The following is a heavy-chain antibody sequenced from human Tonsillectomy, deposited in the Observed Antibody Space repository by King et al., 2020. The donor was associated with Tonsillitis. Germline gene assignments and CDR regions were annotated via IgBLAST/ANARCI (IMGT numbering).Heavy chain of an antibody. CDR2: MNPNSDNT. CDR3: ARSGYCSGGSCFSPNYYYGMAV. Sequence: QLVQSGAEVKKPGASVKVSCKASGYTFTSYDINWVRQATGQGLEWMGWMNPNSDNTGYAQKFQGRVTMTRNTSISTAYMELSSLRSEDTAVYYCARSGYCSGGSCFSPNYYYGMAVWGQGTTVTVSS. V-gene: IGHV1-8*01. CDR1: GYTFTSYD. J-gene: IGHJ6*02. D-gene: IGHD2-15*01.